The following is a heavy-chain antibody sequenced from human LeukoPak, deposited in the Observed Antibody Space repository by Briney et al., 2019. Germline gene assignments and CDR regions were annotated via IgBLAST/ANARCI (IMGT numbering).Heavy chain of an antibody. CDR2: IYSGGST. D-gene: IGHD6-13*01. V-gene: IGHV3-53*01. CDR1: GFTVSSNY. Sequence: GGSLRLSCAASGFTVSSNYMSWVRQAPGKGLEWVSVIYSGGSTYYADSVKGRFTISRDNSKNTLYLQMNSLRAEGTAVYYCARFSPTFIAAAGPGAFDIWGQGTMVTVSS. CDR3: ARFSPTFIAAAGPGAFDI. J-gene: IGHJ3*02.